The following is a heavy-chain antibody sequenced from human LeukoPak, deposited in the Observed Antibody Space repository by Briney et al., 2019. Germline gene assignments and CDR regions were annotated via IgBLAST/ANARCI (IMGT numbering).Heavy chain of an antibody. CDR1: GFSLSKVW. J-gene: IGHJ4*02. D-gene: IGHD4-17*01. V-gene: IGHV3-15*01. CDR2: IKTKTDGGTT. CDR3: TTVDYGDLTPAASSDY. Sequence: GGSLRLSCTASGFSLSKVWMSWVRQPPGQGLEWVGHIKTKTDGGTTEYVAPVRGRSTISRDDSGDTLYLQMNSLKIEDTAVYYCTTVDYGDLTPAASSDYWGQGTLVTVSS.